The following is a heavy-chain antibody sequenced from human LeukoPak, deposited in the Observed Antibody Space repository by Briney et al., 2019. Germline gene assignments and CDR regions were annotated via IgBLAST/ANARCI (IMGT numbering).Heavy chain of an antibody. CDR1: GESFSDYY. Sequence: PSETLSLTCAVYGESFSDYYWSWLRQPPGKGLEWIGEINESGNTNYNPSLKSRVTILVDRSKTQFYLKMNSVTAADTATYYCAKGVSRWGQGTLVTVSS. CDR2: INESGNT. V-gene: IGHV4-34*01. J-gene: IGHJ4*02. CDR3: AKGVSR.